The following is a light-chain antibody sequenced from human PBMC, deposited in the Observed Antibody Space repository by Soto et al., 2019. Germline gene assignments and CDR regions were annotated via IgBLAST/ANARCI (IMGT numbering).Light chain of an antibody. J-gene: IGLJ1*01. CDR1: STDVGGYNA. CDR3: NSFRVSHLYV. CDR2: EVT. V-gene: IGLV2-14*01. Sequence: SVLGQPASVSGSPGQTITISCTGTSTDVGGYNAVSWYQHHPGKAPKLIIYEVTHRPSGVSDRFSASKSGNTASLTISGLQAEDEADYYCNSFRVSHLYVFGTGTKVTVL.